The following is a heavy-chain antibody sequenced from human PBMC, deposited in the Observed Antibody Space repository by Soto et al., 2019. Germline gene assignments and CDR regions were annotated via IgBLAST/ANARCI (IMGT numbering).Heavy chain of an antibody. D-gene: IGHD7-27*01. CDR3: ARDRAIWGNDAFDI. Sequence: GGSLRLSCAASGFTFSSYGMHWVRQAPGKGLEWVAVIWYDGSNKYYADSVKGRFTISRDNSKNTLYLQMNSLRAEDTAVYYCARDRAIWGNDAFDIWGQGTMVTVSS. CDR1: GFTFSSYG. J-gene: IGHJ3*02. CDR2: IWYDGSNK. V-gene: IGHV3-33*01.